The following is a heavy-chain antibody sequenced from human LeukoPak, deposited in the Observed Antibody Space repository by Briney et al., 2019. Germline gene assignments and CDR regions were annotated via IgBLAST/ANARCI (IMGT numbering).Heavy chain of an antibody. CDR2: MSGSGSVI. CDR1: GLTFSDYY. J-gene: IGHJ4*02. CDR3: ARGRPYFDY. Sequence: PGGSLRLSCAVSGLTFSDYYISWIRQAPGKGLEWISYMSGSGSVIYYADSVKGRFTISRDNVKNSLFLQMDSLRAEDTAVYYCARGRPYFDYWGQGTLVTV. V-gene: IGHV3-11*01.